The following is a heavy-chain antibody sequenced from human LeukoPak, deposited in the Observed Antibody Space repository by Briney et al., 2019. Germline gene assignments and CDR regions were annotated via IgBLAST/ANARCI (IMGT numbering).Heavy chain of an antibody. J-gene: IGHJ4*02. CDR2: IIPILGIA. Sequence: SVKVSCKASGGTFSSYAISWVRQAPGQGLEWMGRIIPILGIANYAQKFQGRVTITADESTSTAYMELSSLRSEDTAVYYCARLGYCSGGSCPAVKDYWGQGTLVTVSS. CDR1: GGTFSSYA. V-gene: IGHV1-69*04. D-gene: IGHD2-15*01. CDR3: ARLGYCSGGSCPAVKDY.